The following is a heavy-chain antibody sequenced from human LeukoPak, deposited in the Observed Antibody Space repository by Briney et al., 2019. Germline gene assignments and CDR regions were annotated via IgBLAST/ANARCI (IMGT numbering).Heavy chain of an antibody. CDR2: IPKDGSNK. CDR3: AKDRSNWFDA. Sequence: GGSLRLSCVASVLASSCYGMHWVRQAPGKGLEWVALIPKDGSNKYYGDSVKGRFTISRDISKNTLLLQMNSLRAEDTAVYYCAKDRSNWFDAWGQGTLVTVSS. J-gene: IGHJ5*02. D-gene: IGHD2/OR15-2a*01. CDR1: VLASSCYG. V-gene: IGHV3-30*02.